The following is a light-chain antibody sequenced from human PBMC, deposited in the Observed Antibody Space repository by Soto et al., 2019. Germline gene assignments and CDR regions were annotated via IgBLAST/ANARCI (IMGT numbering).Light chain of an antibody. CDR1: QSVSRY. CDR3: QHRTNWPTIKT. V-gene: IGKV3-11*01. Sequence: DIVLTQSPATLSLSPGERVTLSCRASQSVSRYLAWYQQKPGQAPRLLIYDISNRATGVPARFSGSGYETDFTLTISSLDSANFAVYYCQHRTNWPTIKTLGPRTKVDIK. J-gene: IGKJ3*01. CDR2: DIS.